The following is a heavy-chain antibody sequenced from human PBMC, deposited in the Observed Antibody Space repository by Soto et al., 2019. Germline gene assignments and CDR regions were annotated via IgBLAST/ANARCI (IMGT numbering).Heavy chain of an antibody. V-gene: IGHV3-9*01. CDR2: ISWNSGSI. J-gene: IGHJ4*02. CDR1: GFTFDDYA. CDR3: ASVSGDYPYYFDY. Sequence: EVQLVESGGGLVQPGRSLRLSCAASGFTFDDYAMHWVRQAPGKGLEWVSGISWNSGSIGYADSVKGRFTISRDNAKNSLYLQMNSLRAEDTALDYCASVSGDYPYYFDYWGQGTLVTVSS. D-gene: IGHD3-3*01.